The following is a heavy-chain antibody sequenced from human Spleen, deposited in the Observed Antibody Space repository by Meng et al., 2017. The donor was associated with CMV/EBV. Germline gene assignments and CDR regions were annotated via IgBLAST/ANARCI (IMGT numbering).Heavy chain of an antibody. CDR2: ISYDGSDK. J-gene: IGHJ4*02. Sequence: LSCAASGFTFSSYAMHWVRQAPGKGLEWVAAISYDGSDKFYADSVKGRFTISRDNSKNTLFLLMNSLGAEDTAVYSCARYSSGVDYWGQGTLVTVSS. D-gene: IGHD6-19*01. CDR1: GFTFSSYA. V-gene: IGHV3-30*04. CDR3: ARYSSGVDY.